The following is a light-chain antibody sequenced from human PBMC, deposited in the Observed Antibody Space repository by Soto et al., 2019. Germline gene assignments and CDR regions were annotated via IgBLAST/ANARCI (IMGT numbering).Light chain of an antibody. CDR3: SAYTRFSTPV. CDR1: NSDIADYTF. Sequence: QSALTQPASVSGSPGQSITISCTGTNSDIADYTFVSWYQQHPGRAPKVMIYEVSHRPSGVSNRFSGSRSGNTASLTISGLQAEDEAHYFCSAYTRFSTPVFGGGTKLTVL. CDR2: EVS. J-gene: IGLJ3*02. V-gene: IGLV2-14*01.